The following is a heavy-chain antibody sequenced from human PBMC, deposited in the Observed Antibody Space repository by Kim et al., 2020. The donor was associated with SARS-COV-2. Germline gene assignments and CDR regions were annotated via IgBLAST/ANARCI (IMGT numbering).Heavy chain of an antibody. CDR3: ARDRQSGTFTGVDS. Sequence: PTLKQRVTISVDESKNQFALKLTSVAAADTAVYYCARDRQSGTFTGVDSWGQGTLVTVSS. J-gene: IGHJ4*02. D-gene: IGHD1-26*01. V-gene: IGHV4-4*02.